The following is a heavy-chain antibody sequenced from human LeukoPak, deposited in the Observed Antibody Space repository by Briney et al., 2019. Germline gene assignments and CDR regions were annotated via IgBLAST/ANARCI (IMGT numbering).Heavy chain of an antibody. D-gene: IGHD3-3*01. Sequence: SETLSLTCTVPGGSISSSSYYWGWIRQPPGKGLEWIGSIYYSGSTYYNPSLKSRVTISVDTSKNQFSLKLSSVTAADTAVYYCARAIRITIFGVVFTPNWFDPWGQGTLVTVSS. CDR2: IYYSGST. J-gene: IGHJ5*02. CDR1: GGSISSSSYY. V-gene: IGHV4-39*07. CDR3: ARAIRITIFGVVFTPNWFDP.